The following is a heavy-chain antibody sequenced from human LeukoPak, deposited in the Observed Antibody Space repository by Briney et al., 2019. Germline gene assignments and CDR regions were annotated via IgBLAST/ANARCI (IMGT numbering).Heavy chain of an antibody. Sequence: PGGSLRLSCAASGFTFSSYSMNWVRQAPGKGLEWVANIKQDGSEKYYVDSVKGRFTISRDNAKNSPYLQMNSLRAEDTAVYYCARDLYYYDSSGYWGQGTLVTVSS. V-gene: IGHV3-7*01. CDR1: GFTFSSYS. J-gene: IGHJ4*02. CDR3: ARDLYYYDSSGY. D-gene: IGHD3-22*01. CDR2: IKQDGSEK.